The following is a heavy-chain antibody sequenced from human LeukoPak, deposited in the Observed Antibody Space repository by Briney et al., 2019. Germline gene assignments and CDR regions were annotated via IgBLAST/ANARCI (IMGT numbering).Heavy chain of an antibody. D-gene: IGHD3-16*01. CDR2: IYYSGNT. Sequence: KPSETLSLTXTVSGGSISSYYCNWIRQPPGKGLEWIGYIYYSGNTNYNPSLKSRLTISLDTSKNQFSLKMSSVTAADTAVYYCARGELGYFDYWGQGTLVTVSS. CDR1: GGSISSYY. V-gene: IGHV4-59*01. CDR3: ARGELGYFDY. J-gene: IGHJ4*02.